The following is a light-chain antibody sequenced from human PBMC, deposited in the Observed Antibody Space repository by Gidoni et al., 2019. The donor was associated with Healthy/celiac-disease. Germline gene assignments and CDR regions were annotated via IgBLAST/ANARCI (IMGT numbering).Light chain of an antibody. Sequence: QSALTQPPSASGSPGPSVTISCTGTSSDVGGYNYVAWYQQHPGKAPKLMIYEVSKRPSGVPDRFSGSKSDNTASLTVSGLQPEDEADYYCNSFAGSNNVVFGGGTKLTVL. CDR2: EVS. J-gene: IGLJ2*01. CDR3: NSFAGSNNVV. CDR1: SSDVGGYNY. V-gene: IGLV2-8*01.